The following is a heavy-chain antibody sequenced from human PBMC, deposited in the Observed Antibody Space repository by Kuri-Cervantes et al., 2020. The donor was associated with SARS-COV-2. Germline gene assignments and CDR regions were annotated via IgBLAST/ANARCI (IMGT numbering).Heavy chain of an antibody. D-gene: IGHD6-13*01. CDR1: GDSISSYY. J-gene: IGHJ6*02. V-gene: IGHV4-4*07. Sequence: SETLSLTCTVSGDSISSYYWSWIRQPAGKGLEWIGRIYISGSTNYNPSLESRVTMSVDTSKNQFSLKLSSVTAADTAVYYCARDLIAAAGQYYYYGMDVWGQGTTVTVSS. CDR3: ARDLIAAAGQYYYYGMDV. CDR2: IYISGST.